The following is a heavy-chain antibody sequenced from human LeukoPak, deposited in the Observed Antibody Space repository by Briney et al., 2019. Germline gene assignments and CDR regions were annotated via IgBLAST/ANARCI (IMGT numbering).Heavy chain of an antibody. CDR1: GGTFSSYA. D-gene: IGHD3-10*01. Sequence: ASVKVSCKASGGTFSSYAISWVRQAPGQGLEWMGRIIPILGIANYAQKFQGRVTITADKSTSTAYVELSSLRSEDTAVYYCARGADDYYGSGSPDYWGQGTLVTVSS. V-gene: IGHV1-69*04. CDR3: ARGADDYYGSGSPDY. CDR2: IIPILGIA. J-gene: IGHJ4*02.